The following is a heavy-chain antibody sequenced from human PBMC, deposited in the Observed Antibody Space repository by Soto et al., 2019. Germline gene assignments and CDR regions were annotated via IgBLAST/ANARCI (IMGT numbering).Heavy chain of an antibody. J-gene: IGHJ4*02. CDR3: AYRRYAYGHSPFDY. CDR1: GFSLTTSGVG. V-gene: IGHV2-5*01. Sequence: QITLKESGPTLVKPTQTLTLTCTFSGFSLTTSGVGVGWIRQPPVKALEWLALIYWYDDERYRPSLRSRLTVTKDTSKNQVVLQLTNMDPVDTATYYCAYRRYAYGHSPFDYWGLGTLVTVSS. D-gene: IGHD3-16*01. CDR2: IYWYDDE.